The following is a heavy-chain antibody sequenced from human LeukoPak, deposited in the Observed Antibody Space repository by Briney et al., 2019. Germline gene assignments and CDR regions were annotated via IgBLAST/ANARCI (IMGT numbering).Heavy chain of an antibody. J-gene: IGHJ4*02. D-gene: IGHD3-22*01. CDR2: IKHNGGEK. V-gene: IGHV3-7*01. CDR3: ARDRGWRTSGYYLYHFDY. CDR1: GFTFTDYF. Sequence: GGSLRLSCVASGFTFTDYFMSWVRQAPGKGPEWVASIKHNGGEKYYVDSVKGRFTISRDNAKNSLYLEMSSLRVEDTAVYYCARDRGWRTSGYYLYHFDYWGQGTLVTFAS.